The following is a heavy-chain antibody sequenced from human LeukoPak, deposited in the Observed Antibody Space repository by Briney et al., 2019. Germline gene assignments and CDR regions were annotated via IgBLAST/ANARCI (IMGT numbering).Heavy chain of an antibody. CDR1: GFTFSNHG. CDR3: ARLYYDILTGYGAFDI. V-gene: IGHV3-33*03. Sequence: PGRSLRLSCAASGFTFSNHGMHWVRQAPGKGLEWVAPIWSDGSDKYYAGSVKGRFTISRDNAKNSLYLQMNSLRAEDTAVYYCARLYYDILTGYGAFDIWGQGTMVTVSS. D-gene: IGHD3-9*01. CDR2: IWSDGSDK. J-gene: IGHJ3*02.